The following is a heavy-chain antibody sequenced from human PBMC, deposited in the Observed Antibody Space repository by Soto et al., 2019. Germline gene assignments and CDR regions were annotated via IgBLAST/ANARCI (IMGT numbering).Heavy chain of an antibody. D-gene: IGHD1-26*01. V-gene: IGHV4-31*03. J-gene: IGHJ4*02. CDR3: ARAKGRSFFDL. CDR1: GGSINSGGYF. CDR2: MYNSGTT. Sequence: SETLSLTCTVSGGSINSGGYFWAWVRQHPGKGLEWIGYMYNSGTTYYTSSLKSRVDISGDTSKNQFSLRLSSVTAADTAVYFCARAKGRSFFDLWGQGTLVTVSS.